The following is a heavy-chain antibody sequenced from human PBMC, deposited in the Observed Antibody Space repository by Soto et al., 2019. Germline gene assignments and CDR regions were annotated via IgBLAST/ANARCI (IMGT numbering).Heavy chain of an antibody. J-gene: IGHJ4*02. CDR1: GNSFSSHA. D-gene: IGHD6-13*01. Sequence: GASVKVSCKPSGNSFSSHAITWERQAPGQGLEWMGGIIPVFDTPTYARRVQDRVTITADKSTNRSYMELRSLRSEDTAVYYCARGGALSTSWYWGDGLDSWGQGTQVTVAS. V-gene: IGHV1-69*06. CDR2: IIPVFDTP. CDR3: ARGGALSTSWYWGDGLDS.